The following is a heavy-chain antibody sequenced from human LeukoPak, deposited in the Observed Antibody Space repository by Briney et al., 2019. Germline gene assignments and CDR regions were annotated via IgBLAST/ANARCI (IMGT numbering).Heavy chain of an antibody. Sequence: GGSLRLSCAASGFTFSRYWMHWVRQAPGKGLEWVSAISGSGGSTYYADSVKGRFTISRDNSKNTLYLQMNSLRAEDTAVYYCATLGSGWYWSFFDYWGQGTLVTVSS. D-gene: IGHD6-19*01. CDR3: ATLGSGWYWSFFDY. CDR1: GFTFSRYW. J-gene: IGHJ4*02. V-gene: IGHV3-23*01. CDR2: ISGSGGST.